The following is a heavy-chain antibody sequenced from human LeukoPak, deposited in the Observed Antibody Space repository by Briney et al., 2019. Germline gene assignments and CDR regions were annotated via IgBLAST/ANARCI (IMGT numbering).Heavy chain of an antibody. CDR1: GFTFSSYS. D-gene: IGHD6-13*01. CDR3: ARDLNQYSSPLSLWVPRAYYYYMDV. V-gene: IGHV3-21*01. Sequence: PGGSLRLSCAASGFTFSSYSMNWVRQAPGKGLERVSSISSSSSYIYYADSVKGRFTISRDNAKNSLYLQMNSLRAEDTAVYYCARDLNQYSSPLSLWVPRAYYYYMDVWGKGTTVTVSS. CDR2: ISSSSSYI. J-gene: IGHJ6*03.